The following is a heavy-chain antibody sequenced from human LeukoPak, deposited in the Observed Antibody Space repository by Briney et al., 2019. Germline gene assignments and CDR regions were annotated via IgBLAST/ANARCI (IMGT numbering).Heavy chain of an antibody. CDR1: GFTFSSYW. V-gene: IGHV3-74*01. Sequence: GGSLRVSCAASGFTFSSYWMHWVRQAPGKGLVWVSRIKSDGSSTNYADSVKGRFTISRDNAKNTLHLQMNSLRAEDTAVYYCARQFSSGWYPAYYYYGMDVWGQGTTVTVSS. D-gene: IGHD6-19*01. J-gene: IGHJ6*02. CDR2: IKSDGSST. CDR3: ARQFSSGWYPAYYYYGMDV.